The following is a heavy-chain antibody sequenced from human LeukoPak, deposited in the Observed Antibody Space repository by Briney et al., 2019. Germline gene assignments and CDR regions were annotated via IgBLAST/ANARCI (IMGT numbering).Heavy chain of an antibody. J-gene: IGHJ4*02. CDR2: MYYSGST. V-gene: IGHV4-59*12. CDR3: ARDRATSHFDY. Sequence: PSETLSLTCTVSGGSISSYYWSWIRQPPGKGLEWIGYMYYSGSTNYNPSLKSRVTISVDTSKNRFSLKLSSVTAADTAVYYCARDRATSHFDYWGQGTLVTVSS. CDR1: GGSISSYY.